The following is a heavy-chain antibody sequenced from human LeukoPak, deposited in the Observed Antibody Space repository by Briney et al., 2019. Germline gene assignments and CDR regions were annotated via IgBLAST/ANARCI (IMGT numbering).Heavy chain of an antibody. Sequence: ASVKVSFKASGGTFSSYAISWVRQAPGQGLEWMGGIIPIFGTANYAQKFQGRVTITTDESTSTAYMELSSLRSEDTAVYYCARGRFWGRVKDYYYYMDVWGKGTTVTVSS. CDR2: IIPIFGTA. CDR3: ARGRFWGRVKDYYYYMDV. V-gene: IGHV1-69*05. CDR1: GGTFSSYA. D-gene: IGHD3-16*01. J-gene: IGHJ6*03.